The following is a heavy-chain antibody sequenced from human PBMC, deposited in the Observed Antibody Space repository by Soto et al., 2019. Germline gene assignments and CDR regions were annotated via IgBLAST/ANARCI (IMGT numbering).Heavy chain of an antibody. CDR2: INAGNGNT. D-gene: IGHD3-10*01. CDR1: GYTFTSYA. V-gene: IGHV1-3*01. J-gene: IGHJ4*02. CDR3: AAGSGDYYFDY. Sequence: ASVKVSCKASGYTFTSYAMHWVRQAPGQRLEWMGWINAGNGNTEYSQKFQGRVTITRDTSASTAYMELSSLRSEDTAVYYCAAGSGDYYFDYWGQGTLVTVSS.